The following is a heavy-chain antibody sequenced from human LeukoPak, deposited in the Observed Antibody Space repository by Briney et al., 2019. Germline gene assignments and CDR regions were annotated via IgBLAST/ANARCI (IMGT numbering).Heavy chain of an antibody. CDR1: GFTFSSYS. J-gene: IGHJ4*02. CDR2: ISSGSRTI. D-gene: IGHD3-22*01. CDR3: ARDLGTSGYYFDY. Sequence: TGGSLRLSCAASGFTFSSYSMNWVRQAPGKGLEWVSYISSGSRTIYYADSVKGRFTISRENAKNSLYLQMSSLRDEDTAVYYCARDLGTSGYYFDYWGQGTLVTVSS. V-gene: IGHV3-48*02.